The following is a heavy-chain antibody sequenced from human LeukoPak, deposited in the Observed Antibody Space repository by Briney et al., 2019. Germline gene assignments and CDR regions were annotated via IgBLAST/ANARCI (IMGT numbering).Heavy chain of an antibody. CDR2: ISYDGSNK. D-gene: IGHD1-26*01. CDR1: GFTFSSYG. J-gene: IGHJ4*02. Sequence: PGGSLRLSCAASGFTFSSYGMHWVRQAPGKGLEWVAVISYDGSNKYYADSVKGRYTISRDNSKNTLYLQMSSLRAEDTAVYYCAKERVGATSLDYWGQGTLVTVSS. V-gene: IGHV3-30*18. CDR3: AKERVGATSLDY.